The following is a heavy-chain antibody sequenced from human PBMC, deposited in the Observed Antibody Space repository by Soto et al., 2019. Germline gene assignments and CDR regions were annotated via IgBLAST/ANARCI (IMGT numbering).Heavy chain of an antibody. D-gene: IGHD2-15*01. CDR2: INASGGTT. V-gene: IGHV1-46*01. CDR3: AREGNPYIVVVVAAPNWFDP. J-gene: IGHJ5*02. CDR1: GYTFTSYA. Sequence: ASVKVSCKASGYTFTSYAMHWVRQAPGQRLEWMGIINASGGTTKYAQKFQGRVTMTRDTSTSTVYMELSSLRSEDTAVYYCAREGNPYIVVVVAAPNWFDPWGQGTLVTVSS.